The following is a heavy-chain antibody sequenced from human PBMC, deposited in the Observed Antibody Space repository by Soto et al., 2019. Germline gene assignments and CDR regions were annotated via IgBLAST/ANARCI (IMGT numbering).Heavy chain of an antibody. CDR1: GGSISSTSHY. J-gene: IGHJ4*02. V-gene: IGHV4-39*01. Sequence: QLQLQESGPGLVKPSETLSLTCTVSGGSISSTSHYWAWIRQPPGKGLECIGSIYYSGSTYYNPSLKSRATISVDTSKNHFSMQLTSLTAADTAVYYCARQAGWLIDYWGQGALVTGSS. CDR2: IYYSGST. CDR3: ARQAGWLIDY. D-gene: IGHD6-19*01.